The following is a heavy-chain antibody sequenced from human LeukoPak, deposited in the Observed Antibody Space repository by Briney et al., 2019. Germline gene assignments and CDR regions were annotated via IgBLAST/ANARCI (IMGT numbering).Heavy chain of an antibody. CDR2: ISSSSSTI. V-gene: IGHV3-48*01. D-gene: IGHD3-10*01. J-gene: IGHJ4*02. Sequence: RPGGSLRLSCAASGFTFSSYSMNWVRQAPGKGLEWVSYISSSSSTIYYADSVKGRFTISRDNSKNTLYLQMNSLRAEDTAVYYCAKESYYGSGSYVYWGQGTLVTVSS. CDR1: GFTFSSYS. CDR3: AKESYYGSGSYVY.